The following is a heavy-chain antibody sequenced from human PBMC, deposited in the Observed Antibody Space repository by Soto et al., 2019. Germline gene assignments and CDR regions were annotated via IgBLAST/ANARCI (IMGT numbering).Heavy chain of an antibody. D-gene: IGHD2-2*01. CDR3: ARDHSDRTAYCSSTSCYKFDY. CDR2: IIPIFGTA. V-gene: IGHV1-69*13. Sequence: SVKVSCKASGGTFSSYAITWVRQAPGQGLEWMGGIIPIFGTANYAQKFRDRVTIRADESTSTVYMELSSLRSEDTAVYYCARDHSDRTAYCSSTSCYKFDYWGQGTLVTVSS. J-gene: IGHJ4*02. CDR1: GGTFSSYA.